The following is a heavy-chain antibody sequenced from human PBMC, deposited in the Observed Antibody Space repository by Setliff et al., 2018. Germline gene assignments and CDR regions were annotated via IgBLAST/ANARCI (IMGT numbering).Heavy chain of an antibody. CDR3: ARVGEYRFLEWFMNYYYNYMDA. CDR2: MKPYTGKT. J-gene: IGHJ6*03. CDR1: GYTFTSYD. V-gene: IGHV1-8*02. Sequence: GASVKVSCKASGYTFTSYDINWVRQAPGQGLEGMGWMKPYTGKTGFAQKFQGRVTMTRNTSIITAFMELNSLRAEDTAVYYCARVGEYRFLEWFMNYYYNYMDAWGKGTTVTVSS. D-gene: IGHD3-3*01.